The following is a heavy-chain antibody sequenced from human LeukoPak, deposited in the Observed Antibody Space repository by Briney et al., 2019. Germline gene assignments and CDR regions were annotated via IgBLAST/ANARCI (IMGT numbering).Heavy chain of an antibody. CDR1: GFTFSSFW. J-gene: IGHJ4*02. CDR3: AREGRLAGADY. Sequence: GGSLRLSCAASGFTFSSFWMSWVRQAPGKGLEWVANIKQDRSEKYYVDSVKGRFTISRDNARKSLYLQLNSVRAEDTAVYYCAREGRLAGADYWGQGTLVTVSS. D-gene: IGHD6-13*01. CDR2: IKQDRSEK. V-gene: IGHV3-7*01.